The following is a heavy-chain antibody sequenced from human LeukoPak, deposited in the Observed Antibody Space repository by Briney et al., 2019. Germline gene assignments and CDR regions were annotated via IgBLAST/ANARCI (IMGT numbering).Heavy chain of an antibody. CDR1: GGSISSSSYY. J-gene: IGHJ4*02. D-gene: IGHD3-22*01. V-gene: IGHV4-39*07. CDR2: IYYSGST. Sequence: KPSETLSLTCTVSGGSISSSSYYWGWIRQPPGKGLEWIGSIYYSGSTYYNPSLKSRVTMSVDTSKNQFSLKLSSVTAADTAVYYCARDPPSDYYDSSGPGVWGQGTLVTVSS. CDR3: ARDPPSDYYDSSGPGV.